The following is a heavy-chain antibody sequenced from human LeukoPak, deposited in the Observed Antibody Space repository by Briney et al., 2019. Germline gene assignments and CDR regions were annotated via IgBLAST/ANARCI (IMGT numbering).Heavy chain of an antibody. D-gene: IGHD4-17*01. V-gene: IGHV3-23*01. Sequence: GGSLRLSCAASGFTFSSYAMSWVRQAPGRGLEWVSAISGSGGSTYYADSVKGRFTISRDNSKNTLYLQMNSLRAEDTAVYYCAKAPSNDYGDYYFDYWGQGTLVTVSS. CDR3: AKAPSNDYGDYYFDY. CDR2: ISGSGGST. CDR1: GFTFSSYA. J-gene: IGHJ4*02.